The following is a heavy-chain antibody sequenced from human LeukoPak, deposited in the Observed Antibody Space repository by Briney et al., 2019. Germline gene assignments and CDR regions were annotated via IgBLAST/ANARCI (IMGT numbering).Heavy chain of an antibody. CDR3: ARDKIVGATHFDY. V-gene: IGHV3-7*01. Sequence: PGGSLRLSCAASGFPFSTYWMSWVRQAPGKGLEWVANIKQDGSEKYYVDSVKGRFTISRDNAKNSLYLQMNSLRAEDTAVYYCARDKIVGATHFDYWGQGTLVTVSS. D-gene: IGHD1-26*01. CDR1: GFPFSTYW. J-gene: IGHJ4*02. CDR2: IKQDGSEK.